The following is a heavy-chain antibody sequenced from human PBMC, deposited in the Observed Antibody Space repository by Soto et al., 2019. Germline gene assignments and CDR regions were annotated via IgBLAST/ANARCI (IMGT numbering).Heavy chain of an antibody. J-gene: IGHJ6*02. CDR3: ARSQDTAMYYYYGMDV. CDR1: GGSISSYY. D-gene: IGHD5-18*01. V-gene: IGHV4-59*08. Sequence: QVQLQESGPGLVKPSETLSLTCTVSGGSISSYYWSWIRQPPGKGLEWIGYIYYSGSTNYNPSLTSRVTISVDTSKNQSSLKLSSVTAADTAVYYCARSQDTAMYYYYGMDVWGQGTTVTVSS. CDR2: IYYSGST.